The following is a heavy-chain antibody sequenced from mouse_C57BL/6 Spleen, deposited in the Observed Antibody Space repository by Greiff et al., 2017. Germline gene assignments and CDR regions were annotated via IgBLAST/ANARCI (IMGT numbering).Heavy chain of an antibody. CDR3: ARTYGSSPYWYFDV. V-gene: IGHV1-64*01. CDR2: IHPNSGST. D-gene: IGHD1-1*01. J-gene: IGHJ1*03. Sequence: VQLKQPGAELVKPGASVKLSCKASGYTFTSYWMHWVKQRPGQGLEWIGMIHPNSGSTNYNEKFKSKATLTVAKSSSTAYMQLSSLTSEDSAVYYCARTYGSSPYWYFDVWGTGTTVTVSS. CDR1: GYTFTSYW.